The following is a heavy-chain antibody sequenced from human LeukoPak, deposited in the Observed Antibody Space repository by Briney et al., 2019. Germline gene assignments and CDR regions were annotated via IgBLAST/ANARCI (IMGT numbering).Heavy chain of an antibody. Sequence: GGSLRLSCAASGFTFSSYAMHWVRQAPGKGLEWVAVISYDGSNKYYADSVKGRFTISRDNSKNTLYLQMNSLRAEDTAVYYCARDSGEQQPVFDYWGQGTLVTVSS. CDR3: ARDSGEQQPVFDY. D-gene: IGHD6-13*01. CDR2: ISYDGSNK. CDR1: GFTFSSYA. V-gene: IGHV3-30-3*01. J-gene: IGHJ4*02.